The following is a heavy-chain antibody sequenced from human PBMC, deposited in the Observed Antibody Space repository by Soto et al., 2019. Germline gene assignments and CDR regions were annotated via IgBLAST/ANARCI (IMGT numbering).Heavy chain of an antibody. Sequence: QVQLVESGGGVVQPGRSLRLSCAASGFTFSSYAMHWVRQAPCKGLEWVAVISDDGSNKYYADYVKGRFTISRDNSKNTLYLQMNSLRAEDTAVYYCARDSTYYDFWSGYYLRNYYYYYGMDVWGQGTTVNVS. J-gene: IGHJ6*02. CDR1: GFTFSSYA. V-gene: IGHV3-30-3*01. CDR3: ARDSTYYDFWSGYYLRNYYYYYGMDV. D-gene: IGHD3-3*01. CDR2: ISDDGSNK.